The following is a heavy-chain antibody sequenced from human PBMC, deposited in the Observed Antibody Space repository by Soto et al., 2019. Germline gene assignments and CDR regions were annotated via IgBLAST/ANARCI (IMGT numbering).Heavy chain of an antibody. V-gene: IGHV4-31*03. J-gene: IGHJ6*02. CDR2: IYYSGST. D-gene: IGHD5-18*01. CDR3: ARGPTEDTAMPIAV. CDR1: GGSISSGGYY. Sequence: QVQLQESGPGLVKPSQTLSLTCTVSGGSISSGGYYWSWIRQHPGKGLEWIGYIYYSGSTYYNPFLKSRVTISVDTSKHQFSLKLSSVTAADTAVYYCARGPTEDTAMPIAVWGQGTTVTVSS.